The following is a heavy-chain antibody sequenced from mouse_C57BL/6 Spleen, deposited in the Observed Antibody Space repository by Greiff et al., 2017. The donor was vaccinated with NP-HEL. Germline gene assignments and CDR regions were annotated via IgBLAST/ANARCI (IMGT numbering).Heavy chain of an antibody. V-gene: IGHV1-59*01. J-gene: IGHJ2*01. D-gene: IGHD4-1*01. CDR3: ARKLGDY. CDR1: GYTFTSYW. CDR2: IDPSDSYT. Sequence: VQLQQPGAELVRPGTSVKLSCKASGYTFTSYWMHWVKQRPGQGLEWIGVIDPSDSYTNYNQKFKGKATLTVDTSSSTAYMQLSSLTSEDSAVYYCARKLGDYWGQGTTLTVSS.